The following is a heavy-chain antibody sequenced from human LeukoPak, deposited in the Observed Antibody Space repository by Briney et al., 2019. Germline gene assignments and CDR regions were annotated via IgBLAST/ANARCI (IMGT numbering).Heavy chain of an antibody. CDR3: ARVREKGYSSGWYSVDWFDP. V-gene: IGHV4-59*01. J-gene: IGHJ5*02. D-gene: IGHD6-19*01. Sequence: SETLSLTCTVSGGSISSYYWSWIRQPPGKGLEWIGYIYYSGSTNYNPSLKSRVTISVDTSKNQFSLKLSSVTAADTAVYYCARVREKGYSSGWYSVDWFDPWGQGTLVTVSS. CDR2: IYYSGST. CDR1: GGSISSYY.